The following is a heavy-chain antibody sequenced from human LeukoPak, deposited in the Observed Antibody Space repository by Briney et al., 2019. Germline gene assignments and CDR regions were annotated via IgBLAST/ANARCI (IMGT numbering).Heavy chain of an antibody. V-gene: IGHV1-69*02. J-gene: IGHJ3*02. CDR1: GYTFTGYY. CDR2: IIPILGIA. CDR3: AVFKDINDAFDI. Sequence: GASVKVSCKASGYTFTGYYMHWVRQAPGQGLEWMGRIIPILGIANYAQKFQGRVTITADKSTSTAYMELSSLRSEDTAVYYCAVFKDINDAFDIWGQGTMVTVSS. D-gene: IGHD2-15*01.